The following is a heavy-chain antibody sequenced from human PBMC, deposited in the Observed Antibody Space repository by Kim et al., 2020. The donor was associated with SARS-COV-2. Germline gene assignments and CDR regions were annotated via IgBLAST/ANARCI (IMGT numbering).Heavy chain of an antibody. Sequence: SVKVSCKASGGTFSSYAISWVRQAPGQGLEWMGGIIPIFGTANYAQKFQGRVTITADESTSTAYMELSSLRSEDTAVYYCARSIVVVPAAHWTGMDVWGQGTTVTVSS. CDR1: GGTFSSYA. J-gene: IGHJ6*02. CDR2: IIPIFGTA. D-gene: IGHD2-2*01. CDR3: ARSIVVVPAAHWTGMDV. V-gene: IGHV1-69*13.